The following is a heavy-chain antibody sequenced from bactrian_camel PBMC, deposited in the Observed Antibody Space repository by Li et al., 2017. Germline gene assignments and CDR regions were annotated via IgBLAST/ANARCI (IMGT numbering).Heavy chain of an antibody. Sequence: HVQLVESGGGSVQAGGSLRLSCTAPLYRWVGWFRQAPGKEREGIAVIDSRGGTAYADSATGRFTISQDNAKNTLYLQMNSLKPEDTAMYYCAANPFWTYGAICSYTRPADFGYWGQGTQVTV. CDR3: AANPFWTYGAICSYTRPADFGY. J-gene: IGHJ6*01. CDR1: LYRW. CDR2: IDSRGGT. V-gene: IGHV3S53*01. D-gene: IGHD2*01.